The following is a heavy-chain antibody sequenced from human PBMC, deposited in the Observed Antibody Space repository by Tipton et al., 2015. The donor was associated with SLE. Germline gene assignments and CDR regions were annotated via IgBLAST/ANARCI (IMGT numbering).Heavy chain of an antibody. V-gene: IGHV3-23*01. CDR3: AKCAVMGGDCYSGY. J-gene: IGHJ4*02. Sequence: GSLRLSCAASGFTFSSYAMSWVRQAPGKGLEWVSAISGSGGSTYYADSVEGRFTISRDNPKNTLYLQMNSLRAEDMAVYCCAKCAVMGGDCYSGYWGQGMLVTVSS. D-gene: IGHD2-21*01. CDR2: ISGSGGST. CDR1: GFTFSSYA.